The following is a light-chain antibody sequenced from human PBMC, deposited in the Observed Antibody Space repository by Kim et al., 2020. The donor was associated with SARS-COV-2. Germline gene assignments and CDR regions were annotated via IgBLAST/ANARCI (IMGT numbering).Light chain of an antibody. CDR3: CACTESRTLI. Sequence: SALTQPASVSGSPGQSITLSCLGTKSDIGNNDRVSWYQHHPGKAPQLVLYDVIKRPSGISTRFSGSKSGNTASLTISGLHIEDEATYYCCACTESRTLIFGGGTQLTV. CDR1: KSDIGNNDR. CDR2: DVI. J-gene: IGLJ2*01. V-gene: IGLV2-23*02.